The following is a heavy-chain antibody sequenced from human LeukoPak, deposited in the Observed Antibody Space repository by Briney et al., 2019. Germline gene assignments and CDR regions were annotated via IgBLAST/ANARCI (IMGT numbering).Heavy chain of an antibody. CDR3: AGHHPLNTAEF. CDR1: GGSISSYY. D-gene: IGHD2-21*02. Sequence: SETLSLTCTVSGGSISSYYWSWIRQPPPKGLEWIAYISDIGSINYNPSLKSRVTISLDTSKNQFSLELSSVTAADTGVYYCAGHHPLNTAEFCGQGALVSVSS. V-gene: IGHV4-59*08. CDR2: ISDIGSI. J-gene: IGHJ4*02.